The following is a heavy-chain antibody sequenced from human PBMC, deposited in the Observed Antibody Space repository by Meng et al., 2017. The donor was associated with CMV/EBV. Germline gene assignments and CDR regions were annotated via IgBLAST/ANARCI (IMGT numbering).Heavy chain of an antibody. CDR2: ISWDGGST. V-gene: IGHV3-43*01. J-gene: IGHJ5*02. CDR1: GFTFDDYT. CDR3: AKGPGENWFDP. D-gene: IGHD3-10*01. Sequence: LVGSGGVGVQSGGSLRLSCAASGFTFDDYTLHWVRQAPGKGLEWVSLISWDGGSTYYADSVKGRFTISRDNSKNSLYLQMNSLRTEDTALYYCAKGPGENWFDPWGQGTLVTVSS.